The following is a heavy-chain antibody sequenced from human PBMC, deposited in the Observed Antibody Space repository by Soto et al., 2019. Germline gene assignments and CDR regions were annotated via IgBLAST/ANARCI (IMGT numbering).Heavy chain of an antibody. CDR2: MNPNSGNT. J-gene: IGHJ6*02. Sequence: ASVKVSCKASGYTFTSYDINWVRQATGQGLEWMGWMNPNSGNTGYAQKFQGRVTMTRNTSISTAYMELSSLRSEDTAVYYCTTDLIRGQSRVGYYYGMDVWGQGTTVTVSS. CDR1: GYTFTSYD. V-gene: IGHV1-8*01. CDR3: TTDLIRGQSRVGYYYGMDV.